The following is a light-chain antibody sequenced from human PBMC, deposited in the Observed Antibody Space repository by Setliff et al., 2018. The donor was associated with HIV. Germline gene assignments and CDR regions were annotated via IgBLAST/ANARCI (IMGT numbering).Light chain of an antibody. CDR2: YDS. V-gene: IGLV3-21*01. Sequence: SYALAQPPSVSVAPGKTARITCGGNNIGSKSVHWYQQKPGQAPVVVIYYDSDRPSGIPERFSGSNSGNTATLTISRVEAGDEADYYCQVWDGSSDHPYVFGTGTKVTVL. CDR1: NIGSKS. J-gene: IGLJ1*01. CDR3: QVWDGSSDHPYV.